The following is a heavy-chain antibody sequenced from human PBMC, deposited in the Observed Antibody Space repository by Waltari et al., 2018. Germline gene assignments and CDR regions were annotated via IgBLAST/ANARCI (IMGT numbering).Heavy chain of an antibody. CDR2: SNSDGSRT. Sequence: QAPGKGLVWVSRSNSDGSRTSHAESVKGRLTNSKDNAKNMVYLQTNSLRAEDTAIYYCARGARRTTVTTGWWYFNLWGRGTLVTVSS. CDR3: ARGARRTTVTTGWWYFNL. V-gene: IGHV3-74*01. J-gene: IGHJ2*01. D-gene: IGHD4-17*01.